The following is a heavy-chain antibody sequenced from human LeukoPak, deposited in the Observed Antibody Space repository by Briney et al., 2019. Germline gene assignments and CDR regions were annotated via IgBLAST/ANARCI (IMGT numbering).Heavy chain of an antibody. Sequence: SVKVSCKASGGTFSSYAISWVRQAPGQGLEWMGGIIPIFGTANYAQKFQGRVTITADKSTSTAYMELSSLRSDDTAVYYCARGYSSGWYSSFDYWGQGTLVTVSS. D-gene: IGHD6-19*01. CDR2: IIPIFGTA. CDR3: ARGYSSGWYSSFDY. V-gene: IGHV1-69*06. CDR1: GGTFSSYA. J-gene: IGHJ4*02.